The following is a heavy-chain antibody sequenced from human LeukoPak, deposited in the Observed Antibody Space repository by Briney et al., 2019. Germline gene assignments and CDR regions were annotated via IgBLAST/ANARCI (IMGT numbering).Heavy chain of an antibody. Sequence: ASVKVSCKASGYTFSNHAISWVRQAPGQGLEWMGWLSVYNGNTYYAQNLQGRVTITTDESTSTAYMELSSLRSEDTAVYYCARVSPASLYYYGSGSYYAWFDPWGQGTLVTVSS. D-gene: IGHD3-10*01. CDR2: LSVYNGNT. CDR1: GYTFSNHA. J-gene: IGHJ5*02. V-gene: IGHV1-18*01. CDR3: ARVSPASLYYYGSGSYYAWFDP.